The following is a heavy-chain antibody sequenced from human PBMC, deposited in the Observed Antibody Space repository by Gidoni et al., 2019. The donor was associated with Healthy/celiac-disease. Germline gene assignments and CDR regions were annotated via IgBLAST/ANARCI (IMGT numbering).Heavy chain of an antibody. J-gene: IGHJ4*02. Sequence: EVQLVESGGGLVKPGGSLRLSCAASGFTFSSYSMNWVRQARGKGLEWVSSISSSSSYIYYADSVKGRFTISRDNAKNSLYLQMNSLRAEDTAVYYCARTRYSSGWLDYWGQGTLVTVSS. V-gene: IGHV3-21*01. D-gene: IGHD6-19*01. CDR2: ISSSSSYI. CDR1: GFTFSSYS. CDR3: ARTRYSSGWLDY.